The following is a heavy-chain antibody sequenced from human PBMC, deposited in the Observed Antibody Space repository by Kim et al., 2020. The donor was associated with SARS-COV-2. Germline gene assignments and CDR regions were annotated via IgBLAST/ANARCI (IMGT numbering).Heavy chain of an antibody. J-gene: IGHJ6*01. D-gene: IGHD6-19*01. CDR2: TFLRDSKS. V-gene: IGHV5-51*01. Sequence: GESLKISCTGVGYNLTNSWIGWVRQMPGKGLEWMWITFLRDSKSRYAAAFEGQVTISADKSTAPAFLQWSSLKASDTATYFCSRISVAGRPGHHYYFFMD. CDR1: GYNLTNSW. CDR3: SRISVAGRPGHHYYFFMD.